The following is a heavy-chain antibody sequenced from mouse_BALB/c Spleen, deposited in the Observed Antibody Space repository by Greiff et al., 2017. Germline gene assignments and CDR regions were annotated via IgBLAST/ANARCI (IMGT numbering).Heavy chain of an antibody. D-gene: IGHD1-1*01. CDR1: GFSLTSYG. Sequence: VKVVESGPGLVAPSQSLSITCTVSGFSLTSYGVHWVRQPPGKGLEWLGVIWAGGSTNYNSALMSRLSISKDNSKSQVFLKMNSRQTDDTAMYYCARYYYGSRERYFDVWGAGTTVTVAS. V-gene: IGHV2-9*02. CDR2: IWAGGST. J-gene: IGHJ1*01. CDR3: ARYYYGSRERYFDV.